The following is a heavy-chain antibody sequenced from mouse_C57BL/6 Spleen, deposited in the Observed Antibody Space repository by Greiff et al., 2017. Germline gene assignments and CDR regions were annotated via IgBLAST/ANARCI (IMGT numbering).Heavy chain of an antibody. CDR3: STPANSGC. D-gene: IGHD3-1*01. J-gene: IGHJ2*01. Sequence: VQLKESGAELVRPGASVKLSCTASGFNIKDYYMHWVKQRPEQGLEWIGRIDHEDGDTAYAPKFKGKATMTADTSSNTAYLQLSRLTSEDTAFYYCSTPANSGCWGQNATLTVST. V-gene: IGHV14-1*01. CDR2: IDHEDGDT. CDR1: GFNIKDYY.